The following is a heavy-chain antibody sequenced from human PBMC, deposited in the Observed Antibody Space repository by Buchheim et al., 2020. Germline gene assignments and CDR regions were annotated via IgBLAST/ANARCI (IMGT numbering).Heavy chain of an antibody. Sequence: QVQLQQWGAGLLKPSETLSLTCAVYGGSFSGYNWSWIRQPPGKGLEWIGEINHSGSTNYNPSLKSRVTISVDTSKNQFSLKLSSVTAADTAVYYCARMDSSGTQGVGMDVWGQGTT. D-gene: IGHD3-22*01. J-gene: IGHJ6*02. CDR3: ARMDSSGTQGVGMDV. CDR1: GGSFSGYN. V-gene: IGHV4-34*01. CDR2: INHSGST.